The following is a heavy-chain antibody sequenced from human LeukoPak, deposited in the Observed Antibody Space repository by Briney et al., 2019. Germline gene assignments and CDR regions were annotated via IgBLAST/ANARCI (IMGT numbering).Heavy chain of an antibody. CDR2: VSYSEGT. J-gene: IGHJ6*02. Sequence: PSGTLSLTCTVTGGSIINYYWSWIRQPPGKGLEWIGHVSYSEGTNYNPPLKSRVTISVDTSKSHFSLKLGSVTAADTAVYYCARGVCTSTSCFAGDYGMDVWGQGTTVTVSS. CDR3: ARGVCTSTSCFAGDYGMDV. V-gene: IGHV4-59*08. CDR1: GGSIINYY. D-gene: IGHD2-2*01.